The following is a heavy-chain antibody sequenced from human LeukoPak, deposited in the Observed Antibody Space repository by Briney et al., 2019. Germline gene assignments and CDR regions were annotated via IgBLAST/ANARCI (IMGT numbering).Heavy chain of an antibody. D-gene: IGHD5-12*01. CDR2: FDPEDGET. Sequence: ASVKVSCKVSGDTLTELSMHWVRQAPGKGLEWMGGFDPEDGETIYAQKFQDRVTITRDTSASTAYMELSSLRSEDTAVYYCASSRGYDVGGYFDYWGQGTLVTVSS. CDR3: ASSRGYDVGGYFDY. V-gene: IGHV1-24*01. CDR1: GDTLTELS. J-gene: IGHJ4*02.